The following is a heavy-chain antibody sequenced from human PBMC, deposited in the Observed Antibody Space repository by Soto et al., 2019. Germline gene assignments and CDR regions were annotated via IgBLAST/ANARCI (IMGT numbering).Heavy chain of an antibody. CDR1: GFIFTRYS. Sequence: GGSLRLSCAASGFIFTRYSMNWVRQAPGKGLEWVSSISSTTNYIYYGDSMKGRFTISRDNAKNSLYLEMNTLRVDDSGLYYCARGPRVSSTGTGAHWGRGTLVTVSS. D-gene: IGHD1-1*01. CDR3: ARGPRVSSTGTGAH. J-gene: IGHJ4*02. V-gene: IGHV3-21*01. CDR2: ISSTTNYI.